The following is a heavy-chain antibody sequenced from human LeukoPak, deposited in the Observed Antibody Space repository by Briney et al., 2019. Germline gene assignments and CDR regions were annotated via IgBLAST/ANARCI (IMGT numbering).Heavy chain of an antibody. CDR3: ARISYDTSGSSPPLFYFDY. Sequence: PGGSLRLSCGDSGFTFSSSWMTWVRQAPGKGLEWVASIKTDGSEKYYVDSVKGRFTISRDNAKNSVYVQMNSLRAEDTAVYYCARISYDTSGSSPPLFYFDYWGQGTLVTVSS. V-gene: IGHV3-7*01. D-gene: IGHD3-22*01. J-gene: IGHJ4*02. CDR1: GFTFSSSW. CDR2: IKTDGSEK.